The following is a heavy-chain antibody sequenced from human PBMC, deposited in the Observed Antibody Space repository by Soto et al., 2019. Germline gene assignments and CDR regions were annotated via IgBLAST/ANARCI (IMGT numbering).Heavy chain of an antibody. CDR1: GYTFTDSH. CDR3: ARAYAVVCDS. Sequence: QVQLVQSGAEVKKPGASLKVSCKASGYTFTDSHIHWVRQAPGQGLEWMGWINPDTGDRNYAQRFQGRLTLTRDTSITTAYMALTRLTSDDTAVYFCARAYAVVCDSWGQGTLVTVSS. J-gene: IGHJ4*02. CDR2: INPDTGDR. D-gene: IGHD3-22*01. V-gene: IGHV1-2*02.